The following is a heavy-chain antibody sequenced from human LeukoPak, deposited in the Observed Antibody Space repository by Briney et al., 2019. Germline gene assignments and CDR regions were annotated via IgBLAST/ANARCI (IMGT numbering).Heavy chain of an antibody. Sequence: ASVKVSCKASGYTFTSYGISWVRQVPGQGLEWMGWISAYNGNTNYAQKLQGRVTMTTDTSTSTAYMVLRSLRSDDTAVYYCARGATRVRGVIDYYYYYYMDVWGKGTTVTISS. V-gene: IGHV1-18*01. CDR3: ARGATRVRGVIDYYYYYYMDV. CDR1: GYTFTSYG. J-gene: IGHJ6*03. D-gene: IGHD3-10*01. CDR2: ISAYNGNT.